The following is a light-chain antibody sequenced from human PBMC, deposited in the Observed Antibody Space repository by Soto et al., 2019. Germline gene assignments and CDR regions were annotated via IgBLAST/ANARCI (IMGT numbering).Light chain of an antibody. J-gene: IGKJ1*01. CDR1: QGISTS. V-gene: IGKV1-39*01. CDR3: QHSTTWT. Sequence: DIQMTQSPSTLSASVGDRGTVTCRASQGISTSLNWYQQKPGKAPKLLIYAASSLQSGVPSRLSGSGSETDFTLTISSLQPEDFATYSCQHSTTWTFGQGTKVDIK. CDR2: AAS.